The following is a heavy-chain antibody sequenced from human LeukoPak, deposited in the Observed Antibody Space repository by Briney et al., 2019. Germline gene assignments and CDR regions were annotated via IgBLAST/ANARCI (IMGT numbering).Heavy chain of an antibody. V-gene: IGHV3-64*01. CDR1: GFTLSSYP. Sequence: AGGSLRLSCAASGFTLSSYPMHWVRQAPGKGLEFVLGISSNGEDKYYGNSVKGRFTISRDNSKNTVYLQMGSLRAEDMAVYYCAREGIENYCCAFDMWGQGTMVTVSS. CDR3: AREGIENYCCAFDM. J-gene: IGHJ3*02. D-gene: IGHD1-7*01. CDR2: ISSNGEDK.